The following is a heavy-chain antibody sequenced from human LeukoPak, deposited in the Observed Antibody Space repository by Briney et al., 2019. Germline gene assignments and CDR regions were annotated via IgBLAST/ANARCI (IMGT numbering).Heavy chain of an antibody. Sequence: GGSLRLSCAASGFTFSSYAMSWVRQAPGKGLEWVSAISGSGGRTYYADSVKGRFTISRDNSKNSLYLQMNSLRAEDTAVYYCARDDGRVAAFDIWGQGTMVTVSS. CDR2: ISGSGGRT. J-gene: IGHJ3*02. CDR1: GFTFSSYA. V-gene: IGHV3-23*01. D-gene: IGHD5-24*01. CDR3: ARDDGRVAAFDI.